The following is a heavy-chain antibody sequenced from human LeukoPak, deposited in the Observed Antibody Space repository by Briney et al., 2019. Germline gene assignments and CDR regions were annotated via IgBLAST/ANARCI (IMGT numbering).Heavy chain of an antibody. Sequence: GGSLRLSCAASGFTFSSYEMNWVRQAPGKGLEWVSYISSSGSTIYYADSVKGRFTISRDNAKNSLYLQMNSLRAEDTAVYYCTRENWYIDYWGQGNLVTVSS. V-gene: IGHV3-48*03. CDR2: ISSSGSTI. CDR3: TRENWYIDY. J-gene: IGHJ4*02. CDR1: GFTFSSYE.